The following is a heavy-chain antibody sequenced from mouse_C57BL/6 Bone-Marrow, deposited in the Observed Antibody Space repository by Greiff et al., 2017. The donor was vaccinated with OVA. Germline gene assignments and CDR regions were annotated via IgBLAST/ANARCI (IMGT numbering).Heavy chain of an antibody. J-gene: IGHJ4*01. CDR3: ARAATVVENYAMDY. CDR1: GYTFTSYW. Sequence: QVQLKQPGAELVKPGASVTMSCKASGYTFTSYWITWVKQRPGQGLEWIGAIYPGSGSTNYNEKFKSKATLTVDTTSSTAYMQLSSLTSEDSAVYYCARAATVVENYAMDYWGQGTSVTVSS. V-gene: IGHV1-55*01. CDR2: IYPGSGST. D-gene: IGHD1-1*01.